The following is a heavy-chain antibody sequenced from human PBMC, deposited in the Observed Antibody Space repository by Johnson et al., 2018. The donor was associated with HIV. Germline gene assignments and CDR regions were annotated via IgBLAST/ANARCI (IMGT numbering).Heavy chain of an antibody. V-gene: IGHV3-48*04. D-gene: IGHD6-13*01. CDR3: ARALKRIAAADDAFDI. J-gene: IGHJ3*02. CDR1: GFTFNTYA. CDR2: ISSSGSTI. Sequence: MQLVESGGGVVQPGRSLRLSCAASGFTFNTYAMHWVRQAPGKGLEWVSYISSSGSTIYYADSVKGRFTISRDNAKNSLYLQMNSLRAEDTAVYYCARALKRIAAADDAFDIWGQGTMVTVSS.